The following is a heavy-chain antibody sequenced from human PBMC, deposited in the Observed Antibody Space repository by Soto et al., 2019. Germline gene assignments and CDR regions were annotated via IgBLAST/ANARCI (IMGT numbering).Heavy chain of an antibody. V-gene: IGHV4-59*01. Sequence: SETLSLTWTVSGGSISSYYGSWIRQPPGKGLEWIGYIYHSGSTNYNPSLKSRVTISVDTSKNQFSLKLSSVTAADTAVYYCARATVTHFNYYYYYMDVWGKGTTVTVSS. CDR3: ARATVTHFNYYYYYMDV. D-gene: IGHD4-17*01. CDR2: IYHSGST. J-gene: IGHJ6*03. CDR1: GGSISSYY.